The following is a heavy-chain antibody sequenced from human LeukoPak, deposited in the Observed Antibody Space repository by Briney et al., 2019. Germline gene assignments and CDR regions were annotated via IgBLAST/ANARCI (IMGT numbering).Heavy chain of an antibody. J-gene: IGHJ4*02. Sequence: ASVKVSCKASGYTFTGYYMHWVRQAPGQGLEWMGWINPNSGGTNYAQKFQGGVTMTRDTSISTAYMELSRLRSDDTAVYYCARGAITISNAQPFDYWGQGTLVTVSS. CDR3: ARGAITISNAQPFDY. CDR1: GYTFTGYY. D-gene: IGHD3-3*01. CDR2: INPNSGGT. V-gene: IGHV1-2*02.